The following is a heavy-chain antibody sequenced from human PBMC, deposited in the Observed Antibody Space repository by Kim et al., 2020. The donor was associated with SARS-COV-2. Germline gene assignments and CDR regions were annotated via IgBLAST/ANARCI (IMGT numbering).Heavy chain of an antibody. D-gene: IGHD3-9*01. CDR3: ARVPDYDILTGYYNPENSHYYYYGMDV. Sequence: SETLSLTCAVYGGSFSGYYWSWIRQPPGKGLEWIGEINHSGSTNYNPSLKSRVTISVDTSKNQFSLKLSSVTAADTAVYYCARVPDYDILTGYYNPENSHYYYYGMDVWGQGTTVTVSS. J-gene: IGHJ6*02. CDR1: GGSFSGYY. CDR2: INHSGST. V-gene: IGHV4-34*01.